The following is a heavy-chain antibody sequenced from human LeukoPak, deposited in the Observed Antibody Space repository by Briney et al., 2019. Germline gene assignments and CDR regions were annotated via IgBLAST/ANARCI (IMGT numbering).Heavy chain of an antibody. Sequence: SETLSLTCTVSGGSISSSSDYWGWIRQAPGKGLEWIGSIYYHENTYYNSSLKSRVTISVDTSKNQFSLKLNSVTAADTAVYLCARRAYSAAYWKHFDYWGQGTLVTVSS. D-gene: IGHD1-1*01. CDR2: IYYHENT. J-gene: IGHJ4*02. CDR3: ARRAYSAAYWKHFDY. V-gene: IGHV4-39*01. CDR1: GGSISSSSDY.